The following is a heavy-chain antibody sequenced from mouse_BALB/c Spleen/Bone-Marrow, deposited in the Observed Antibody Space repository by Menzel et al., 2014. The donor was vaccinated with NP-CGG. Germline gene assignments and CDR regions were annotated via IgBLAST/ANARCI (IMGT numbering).Heavy chain of an antibody. V-gene: IGHV2-9*02. CDR2: IWAGGST. Sequence: QVQLKESGPGLVAPSQSLSITCTASGFSLTSYGVHWVRQPPGKGLEWLGVIWAGGSTNYNSALMSRLSISKDNSESQVFLKMNSLQTDDTAIYYCARDRGYYKDVGDYWGQGTTLTVSS. D-gene: IGHD2-3*01. CDR1: GFSLTSYG. CDR3: ARDRGYYKDVGDY. J-gene: IGHJ2*01.